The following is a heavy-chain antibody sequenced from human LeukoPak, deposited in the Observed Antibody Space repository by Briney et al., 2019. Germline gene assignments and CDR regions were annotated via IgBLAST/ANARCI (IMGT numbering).Heavy chain of an antibody. CDR1: GFTFSSYN. CDR2: ISSSSSYI. J-gene: IGHJ4*02. Sequence: PGGSLRLSCAASGFTFSSYNMNRVRQAPGKGLEWVSSISSSSSYIYYADSVKGRFTISRDNAKNSLYLQMNSLRAEDTAVHYCARGMYYYGSGSSFDNWGQGTLVTVSS. V-gene: IGHV3-21*01. D-gene: IGHD3-10*01. CDR3: ARGMYYYGSGSSFDN.